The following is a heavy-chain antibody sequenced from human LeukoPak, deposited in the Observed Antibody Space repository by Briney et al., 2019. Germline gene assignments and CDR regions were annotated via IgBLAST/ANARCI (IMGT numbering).Heavy chain of an antibody. CDR1: GFTFSSYA. Sequence: PGGSLRLSCAASGFTFSSYAMSWVRQAPGKRLGWVSAISGSGGSTYYADSVKGRFTISRDNSKNTLYLQMNSLRAEDTAVYYCANSASYYYYYMDVWGKGTTVTVSS. J-gene: IGHJ6*03. CDR2: ISGSGGST. V-gene: IGHV3-23*01. CDR3: ANSASYYYYYMDV.